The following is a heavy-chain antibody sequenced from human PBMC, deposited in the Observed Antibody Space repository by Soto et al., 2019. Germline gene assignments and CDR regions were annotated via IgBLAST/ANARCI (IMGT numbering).Heavy chain of an antibody. D-gene: IGHD6-6*01. CDR3: ARPHSFSSSSGP. CDR1: GYNFGYNW. CDR2: IFPDSNT. V-gene: IGHV5-51*01. Sequence: PGESLKISCRGSGYNFGYNWIGWVRQMPEKGLEWMGLIFPDSNTRYTPSFQGQVTISVDKSISTAYLQWNSLTASDTAMYFCARPHSFSSSSGPWGQGTQVTVSS. J-gene: IGHJ5*02.